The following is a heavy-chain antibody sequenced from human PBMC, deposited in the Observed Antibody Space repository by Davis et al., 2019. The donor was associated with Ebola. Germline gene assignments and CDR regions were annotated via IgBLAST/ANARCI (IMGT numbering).Heavy chain of an antibody. V-gene: IGHV4-34*01. D-gene: IGHD6-19*01. CDR2: INHSGST. CDR3: ARGPLYSGGWYWNN. J-gene: IGHJ4*02. CDR1: GGSFSGYY. Sequence: SETLSLTCGVFGGSFSGYYWSWIRQPPGKGLEWIGEINHSGSTNYNPSLKSRVTISVDTSKNQFSLNLSSVTAADTGVYFCARGPLYSGGWYWNNWGQGTLVTVSS.